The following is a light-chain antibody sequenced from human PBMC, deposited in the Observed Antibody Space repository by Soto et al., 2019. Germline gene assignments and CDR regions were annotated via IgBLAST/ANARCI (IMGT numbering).Light chain of an antibody. Sequence: ELVLTQSPATLSLSPGESATLSCRASQSVAGYLAWYQQKPGQGPRLLIYDSSTRATGTPARFRGSGSGTDFTLTISSLEPEDFAICICQHRSNWRMYTFGQGTKLEIK. J-gene: IGKJ2*01. CDR3: QHRSNWRMYT. CDR1: QSVAGY. V-gene: IGKV3-11*01. CDR2: DSS.